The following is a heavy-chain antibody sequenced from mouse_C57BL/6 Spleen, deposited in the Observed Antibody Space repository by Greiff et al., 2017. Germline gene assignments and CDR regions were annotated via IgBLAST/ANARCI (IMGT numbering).Heavy chain of an antibody. V-gene: IGHV1-61*01. D-gene: IGHD1-1*01. J-gene: IGHJ4*01. CDR2: IYPSDSET. CDR1: GYTFTSYW. Sequence: QVQLQQPGAELVRPGSSVKLSCKASGYTFTSYWMDWVQKRPGQGLEWIGNIYPSDSETHYNQKFKDKATLTVDKSSSTAYMQLSSLTSEDSAVYYCARYYYGSSYDYAMGYWGQGASVTFSS. CDR3: ARYYYGSSYDYAMGY.